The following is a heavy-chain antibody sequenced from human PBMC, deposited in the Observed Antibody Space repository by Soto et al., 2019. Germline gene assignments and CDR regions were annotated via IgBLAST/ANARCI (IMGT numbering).Heavy chain of an antibody. J-gene: IGHJ4*02. CDR1: GGSVTNSSYY. CDR3: VSQRTTVPTQAYFDY. CDR2: VYYRGRS. D-gene: IGHD4-17*01. Sequence: SETLSLTCTVSGGSVTNSSYYWGWIRQSPGKGLEWIGSVYYRGRSYSKSSVKSRVTISVDTSKNRFSRSLNSVTASDTAVYFCVSQRTTVPTQAYFDYWGPGVLVTVSS. V-gene: IGHV4-39*01.